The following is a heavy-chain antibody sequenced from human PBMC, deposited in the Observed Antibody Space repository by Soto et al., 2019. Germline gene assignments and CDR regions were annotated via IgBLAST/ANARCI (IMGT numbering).Heavy chain of an antibody. CDR1: GFTLNTYS. Sequence: VGSLRLSCAASGFTLNTYSMSWVRQAPGKGLEWVAGLKEDGSEKNYLESVKGRFTISRDNAKNSLSLQMNRLRPDDTAVYYCERMSEAFDIWGQGTMVTVSS. V-gene: IGHV3-7*03. CDR2: LKEDGSEK. CDR3: ERMSEAFDI. J-gene: IGHJ3*02.